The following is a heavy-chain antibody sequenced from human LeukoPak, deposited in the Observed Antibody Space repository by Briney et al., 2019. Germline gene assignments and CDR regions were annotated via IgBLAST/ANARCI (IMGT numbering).Heavy chain of an antibody. CDR2: IVVGSGNT. CDR1: GFTFTSSA. V-gene: IGHV1-58*01. J-gene: IGHJ4*02. CDR3: AAGPGYSSSWYQGYFDY. Sequence: GTSVKVSCKASGFTFTSSAVQWERQARGQRLEWIGWIVVGSGNTNYAQKFQERVTITRDMSTSTAYMELSSLRSEDTAVYYCAAGPGYSSSWYQGYFDYWGQGTLVTVSS. D-gene: IGHD6-13*01.